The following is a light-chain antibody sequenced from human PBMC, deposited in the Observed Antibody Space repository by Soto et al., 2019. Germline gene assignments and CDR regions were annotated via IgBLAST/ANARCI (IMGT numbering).Light chain of an antibody. CDR3: QSYDSSLSGVV. CDR1: SSNIGAGYD. J-gene: IGLJ2*01. V-gene: IGLV1-40*01. CDR2: GNS. Sequence: QAVVTQPPSVSGAPGRRVTISCTGSSSNIGAGYDVHWYQQLPGTAPKLLIYGNSNRPSGVPDRFSGSKSGTSASLAITGLQAEDEADYYCQSYDSSLSGVVFGGGTKVTVL.